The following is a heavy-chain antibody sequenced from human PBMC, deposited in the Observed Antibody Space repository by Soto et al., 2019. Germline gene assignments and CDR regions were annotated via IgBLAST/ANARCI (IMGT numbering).Heavy chain of an antibody. D-gene: IGHD2-2*01. Sequence: QVQLVQSGAEVKKPGSSVKVSCKASGGTFSSYAISWVRQAPGQGLEWMGGIIPIFGTAHYAQKFQGRVTITADEATSTAYLGLSSLRSEDTAVYYCANRPAATDYYYYGMAVWGQGTTVTVSS. V-gene: IGHV1-69*12. CDR2: IIPIFGTA. CDR1: GGTFSSYA. CDR3: ANRPAATDYYYYGMAV. J-gene: IGHJ6*02.